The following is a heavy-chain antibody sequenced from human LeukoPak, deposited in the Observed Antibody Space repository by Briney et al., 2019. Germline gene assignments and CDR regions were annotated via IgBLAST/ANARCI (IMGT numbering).Heavy chain of an antibody. Sequence: ASVKVSCKASGYTFTGYYVHWVRQAPGQGLEWMGRINPNSGDTNYAQKFQGRVTMTRDTSISTAYMELSRLRSDDTAVYYCARESRDGYEVHFDYWGQGTLVTVSS. D-gene: IGHD5-18*01. CDR1: GYTFTGYY. J-gene: IGHJ4*02. CDR3: ARESRDGYEVHFDY. CDR2: INPNSGDT. V-gene: IGHV1-2*06.